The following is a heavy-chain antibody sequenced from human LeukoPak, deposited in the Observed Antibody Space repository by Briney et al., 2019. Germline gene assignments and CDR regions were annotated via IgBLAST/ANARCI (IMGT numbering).Heavy chain of an antibody. D-gene: IGHD2-15*01. CDR3: ARDAYADIVGPGY. Sequence: ASVKVSCKASGYTFTGYYIHWVRQAPGQGLEWMGWINPNSGGTNYAQKFQGWVTMTRDTSISTAYMELSRLRSDDTAVYYCARDAYADIVGPGYWGQGTLVTVSS. V-gene: IGHV1-2*04. CDR2: INPNSGGT. J-gene: IGHJ4*02. CDR1: GYTFTGYY.